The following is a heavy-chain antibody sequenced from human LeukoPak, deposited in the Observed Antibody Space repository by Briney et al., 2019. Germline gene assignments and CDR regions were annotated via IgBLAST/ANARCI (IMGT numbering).Heavy chain of an antibody. CDR1: GGTFSSYA. J-gene: IGHJ4*02. D-gene: IGHD3-22*01. V-gene: IGHV1-69*04. CDR3: ARADSSGL. CDR2: IIPILGIA. Sequence: SVKVSCKASGGTFSSYAISWVRQAPGQGLEWMGRIIPILGIANYAQKFQGRVTITADKSTSTAYMELSSLRSEDTAVYCCARADSSGLWGQGTLVTVSS.